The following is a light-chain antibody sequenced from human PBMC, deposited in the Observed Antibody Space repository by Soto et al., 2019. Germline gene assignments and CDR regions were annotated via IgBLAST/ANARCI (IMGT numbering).Light chain of an antibody. CDR2: NTN. V-gene: IGLV8-61*01. Sequence: QAVVTQEPSFSVSPGGTVTLTCALSYGSVSTAYHPSWYQQTPGQAPRTLIYNTNIRSSGVPDRFSGSILGNKAALTITGAQADDESDYYCVLYVGSGISVFGGGTKVTVL. CDR3: VLYVGSGISV. CDR1: YGSVSTAYH. J-gene: IGLJ2*01.